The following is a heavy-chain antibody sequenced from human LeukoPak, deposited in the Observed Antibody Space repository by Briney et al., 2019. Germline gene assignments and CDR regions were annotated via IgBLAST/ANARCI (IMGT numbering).Heavy chain of an antibody. CDR3: ARLRMATLELGYAFDI. Sequence: PSETLSLTCTVSGGSISSYYWSWIRRPPGKGLEWIGYIYYSGSTNYNPSLKSRVTISVDTSKNQFSLKLSSVTAADTAVYYCARLRMATLELGYAFDIWGQGTMVTVSS. D-gene: IGHD5-24*01. CDR1: GGSISSYY. CDR2: IYYSGST. J-gene: IGHJ3*02. V-gene: IGHV4-59*01.